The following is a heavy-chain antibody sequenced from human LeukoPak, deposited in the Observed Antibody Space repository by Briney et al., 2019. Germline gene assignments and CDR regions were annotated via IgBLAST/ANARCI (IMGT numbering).Heavy chain of an antibody. J-gene: IGHJ3*02. V-gene: IGHV1-69*13. D-gene: IGHD4-17*01. CDR1: GYTFTDYY. Sequence: SVKVSCKASGYTFTDYYIHWVRQAPGQGLEWMGGIIPIFGTANYAQKFQGRVTITADESTSTAYMELSSLRSEDTAVYYCARDLTTVPIWGQGTMVTVSS. CDR3: ARDLTTVPI. CDR2: IIPIFGTA.